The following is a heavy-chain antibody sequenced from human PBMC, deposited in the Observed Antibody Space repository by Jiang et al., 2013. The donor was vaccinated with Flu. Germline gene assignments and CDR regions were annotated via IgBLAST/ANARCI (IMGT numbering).Heavy chain of an antibody. D-gene: IGHD1-14*01. CDR3: ASGFPGIDAFDI. J-gene: IGHJ3*02. CDR1: GGSFSGYY. Sequence: LLKPSETLSLTCAVYGGSFSGYYWSWIRQPPGKGLEWIGEINHSGSTNYNPSLKSRVTISVDTSKNQFSLKLSSVTAADTAVYYCASGFPGIDAFDIWGQGTMVTVSS. V-gene: IGHV4-34*01. CDR2: INHSGST.